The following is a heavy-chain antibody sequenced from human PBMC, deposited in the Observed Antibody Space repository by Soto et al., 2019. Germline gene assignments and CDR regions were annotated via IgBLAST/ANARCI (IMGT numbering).Heavy chain of an antibody. CDR1: GGSISSGDYY. V-gene: IGHV4-30-4*01. CDR2: IYYSGST. CDR3: ARDGELSDSSSCRS. J-gene: IGHJ3*01. Sequence: SETLSLTCTVSGGSISSGDYYWSWIRQPPGKGLEWLGYIYYSGSTYYNPSLKSRVTISVDTSKNQFSLKLSSVTAADTAVYYCARDGELSDSSSCRSWGQGTMVTVSS. D-gene: IGHD3-22*01.